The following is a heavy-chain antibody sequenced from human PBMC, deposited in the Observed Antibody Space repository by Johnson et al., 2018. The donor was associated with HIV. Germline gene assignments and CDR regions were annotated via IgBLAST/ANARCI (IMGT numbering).Heavy chain of an antibody. J-gene: IGHJ3*02. V-gene: IGHV3-30*04. Sequence: VQLVESGGGVVQPGGSLRLSCAASGFTFSSYAMHWVRQAPGKGLEWVAVISYDGSNKYYADSVKGRFTVSRDNTKNTLFLEMNSLRPEDTAVYYCVKERQLVRSFDIWGQGTMVTVSS. CDR1: GFTFSSYA. CDR2: ISYDGSNK. CDR3: VKERQLVRSFDI. D-gene: IGHD6-6*01.